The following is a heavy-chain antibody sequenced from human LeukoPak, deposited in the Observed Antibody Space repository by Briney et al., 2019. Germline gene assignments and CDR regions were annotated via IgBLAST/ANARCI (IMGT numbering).Heavy chain of an antibody. CDR1: GFTFRSYG. Sequence: GGSLRLSCAASGFTFRSYGMHWVRQAPGKGLEWVSFISTSSSYIYYADSVKGRFTISRDNAKNSLYLQMNSLRAEDTAVYYCARDVNWNYCDYWGHGTLVTVSS. CDR2: ISTSSSYI. J-gene: IGHJ4*01. V-gene: IGHV3-21*01. CDR3: ARDVNWNYCDY. D-gene: IGHD1-20*01.